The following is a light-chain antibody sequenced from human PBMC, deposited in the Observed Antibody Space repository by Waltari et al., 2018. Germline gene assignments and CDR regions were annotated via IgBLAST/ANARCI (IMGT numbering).Light chain of an antibody. CDR1: QTVLNRSSNKNS. CDR2: WAS. Sequence: DIVMTQSPDSLAGSLGERATINCKSSQTVLNRSSNKNSLAWYQQKAGQPPMLLIKWASTRESGVPDRFSGSGSGPDFTLTLSSLQAEDVAVYFCQQYYASPWTFGQGTKVEIK. V-gene: IGKV4-1*01. J-gene: IGKJ1*01. CDR3: QQYYASPWT.